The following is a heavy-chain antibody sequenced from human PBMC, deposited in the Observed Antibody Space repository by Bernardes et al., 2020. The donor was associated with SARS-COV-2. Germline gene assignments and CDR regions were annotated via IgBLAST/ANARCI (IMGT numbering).Heavy chain of an antibody. CDR3: AKVQTPFDILVVVAAHFDS. J-gene: IGHJ4*02. Sequence: GGSLRLSCAASGFTFSKHAMSWVRQAPGKGLEWVSAISGSDGTTHYADSVKGRFTISRDNSKNTLYLQMNSLRAEDTAVYYCAKVQTPFDILVVVAAHFDSWGQGTLVTVSS. CDR2: ISGSDGTT. V-gene: IGHV3-23*01. CDR1: GFTFSKHA. D-gene: IGHD2-15*01.